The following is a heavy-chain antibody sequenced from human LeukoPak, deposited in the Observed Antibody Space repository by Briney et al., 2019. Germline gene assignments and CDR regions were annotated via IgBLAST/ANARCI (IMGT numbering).Heavy chain of an antibody. CDR3: ARLTRLSTSPDRYYLDY. Sequence: SETLSLTCTVSGDSISSYYWSWIRQPPGKGLEWIGYIYTSRGTNYIPSLKGRVTISIDTSKNQFSLKLSSVTAADSAVYYCARLTRLSTSPDRYYLDYWGQGTLVTVSS. V-gene: IGHV4-4*09. CDR2: IYTSRGT. CDR1: GDSISSYY. D-gene: IGHD6-6*01. J-gene: IGHJ4*02.